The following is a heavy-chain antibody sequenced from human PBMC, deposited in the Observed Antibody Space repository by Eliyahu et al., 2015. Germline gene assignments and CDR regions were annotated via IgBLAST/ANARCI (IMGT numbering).Heavy chain of an antibody. CDR2: IIPIFGTA. CDR1: GGTFSSYA. V-gene: IGHV1-69*06. J-gene: IGHJ6*02. CDR3: ARGHQRYNWNSRSLYGMDV. Sequence: QVQLVQSGAEVKKPGSSVKVSCKASGGTFSSYAISWVRQAPGQGLEWMGGIIPIFGTANYAQKFQGRVTITADKSTSTAYMELSSLRSEDTAVYYCARGHQRYNWNSRSLYGMDVWGQGTTVTVSS. D-gene: IGHD1-7*01.